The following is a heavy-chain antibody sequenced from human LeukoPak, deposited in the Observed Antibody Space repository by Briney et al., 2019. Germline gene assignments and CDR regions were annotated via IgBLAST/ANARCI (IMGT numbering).Heavy chain of an antibody. CDR3: ARGGLSLSGNFDY. V-gene: IGHV3-30*04. D-gene: IGHD2-15*01. CDR2: ISYDGSNK. Sequence: GRSLRLSCAASGFTFSSYAMHWVRQAPGKGLEWVAVISYDGSNKYYADSVKGRFTISRDNSKNTLYLQMNSLRAEDTAVYYCARGGLSLSGNFDYWGQGTLVTVSS. J-gene: IGHJ4*02. CDR1: GFTFSSYA.